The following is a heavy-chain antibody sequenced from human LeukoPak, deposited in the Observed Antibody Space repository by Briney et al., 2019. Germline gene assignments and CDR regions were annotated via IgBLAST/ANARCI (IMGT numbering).Heavy chain of an antibody. CDR1: GFTFSDHY. CDR2: IKQDGSEK. CDR3: AREAMETDGLDY. J-gene: IGHJ4*02. V-gene: IGHV3-7*04. Sequence: GGSLRLSCAASGFTFSDHYVDWVRQAPGKGLEWVANIKQDGSEKNYVDSVKGRFTISTDNAKNSLYLQMNSLRAEDTAVYYCAREAMETDGLDYWGQGTLVTVSS. D-gene: IGHD5-18*01.